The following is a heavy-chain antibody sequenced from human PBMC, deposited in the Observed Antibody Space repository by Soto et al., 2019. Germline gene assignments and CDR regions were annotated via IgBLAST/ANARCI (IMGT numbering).Heavy chain of an antibody. CDR3: ARNYYDSSGYYFVD. J-gene: IGHJ4*02. CDR1: GGTFSSYT. V-gene: IGHV1-18*01. CDR2: ISAYNGNT. Sequence: GASVKVSCKASGGTFSSYTISWVRQAPGQGLEWMGWISAYNGNTNYAQKLQGRVTMTTDTSTSTAYTELRSLRSDDTAVYYCARNYYDSSGYYFVDWGQGTLVTVSS. D-gene: IGHD3-22*01.